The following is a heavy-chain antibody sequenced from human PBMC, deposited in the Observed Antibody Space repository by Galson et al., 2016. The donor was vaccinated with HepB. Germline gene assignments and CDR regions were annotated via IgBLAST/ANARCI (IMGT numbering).Heavy chain of an antibody. CDR3: AREGVALDH. D-gene: IGHD3-3*01. CDR1: GFSLDTPSMR. J-gene: IGHJ4*02. CDR2: IDWDDDK. V-gene: IGHV2-70*04. Sequence: PALVKPTQALTLTCSFSGFSLDTPSMRVSWIRQPPGKALEWIARIDWDDDKFYRTSLRTRLTISKDTSKNQVALTMTNMDPVDTATYYCAREGVALDHWGQGIPVTVSS.